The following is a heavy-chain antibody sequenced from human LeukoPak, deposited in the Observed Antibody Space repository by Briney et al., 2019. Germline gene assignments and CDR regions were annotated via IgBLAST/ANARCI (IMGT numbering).Heavy chain of an antibody. CDR2: IKQDGSEK. V-gene: IGHV3-7*01. D-gene: IGHD6-13*01. J-gene: IGHJ6*03. CDR1: GFTFSSYW. CDR3: ARIGWSFGYSSSWWGLLYYYYMDV. Sequence: PGGSLRLSCAASGFTFSSYWMSWVRQAPGKGLEWVANIKQDGSEKYYVDSVKGRFTISRDNAKNSLYLQMNSLRAEDTAVYYCARIGWSFGYSSSWWGLLYYYYMDVWGKGTTVTISS.